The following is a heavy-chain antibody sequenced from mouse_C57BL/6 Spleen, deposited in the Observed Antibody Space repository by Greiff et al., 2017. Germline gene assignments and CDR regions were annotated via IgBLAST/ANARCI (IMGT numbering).Heavy chain of an antibody. V-gene: IGHV1-81*01. CDR1: GYTFTSYG. Sequence: QVQLQQSGAELARPGASVKLSCKASGYTFTSYGISWVKQRTGQGLEWIGEIYPRSGNTYYNEKFKGKATLTADKSSSTAYMELRSLTSEDSAVYFCARANDYGSSWYFDVWGTGTTVTVSS. D-gene: IGHD1-1*01. CDR3: ARANDYGSSWYFDV. J-gene: IGHJ1*03. CDR2: IYPRSGNT.